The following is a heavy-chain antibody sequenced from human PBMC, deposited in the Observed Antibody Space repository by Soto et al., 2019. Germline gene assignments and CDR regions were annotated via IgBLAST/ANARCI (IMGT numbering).Heavy chain of an antibody. V-gene: IGHV1-2*02. Sequence: QVQLVQSGAEVKKPGASVKVSCKASGYTFTGYYMHWVRQAPGQGLEWMGWINPNSGGTNYAQKFQGRVTMIRDTSISTGYMELSRLRSDDTAVYYCARWPIPHYYYGMDVWGQGTTVTVSS. J-gene: IGHJ6*02. CDR2: INPNSGGT. CDR3: ARWPIPHYYYGMDV. CDR1: GYTFTGYY.